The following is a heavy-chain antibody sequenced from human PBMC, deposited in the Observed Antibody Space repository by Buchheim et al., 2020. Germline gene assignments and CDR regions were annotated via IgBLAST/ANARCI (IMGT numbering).Heavy chain of an antibody. J-gene: IGHJ4*02. V-gene: IGHV3-74*01. Sequence: EVQLVDSGGGLVQPGGSLRLSCAASGFTFSSYWMHWVRQAPGKGPVWVSRINTDGTDTSYADSVKGRFTISTDNARNTPYLQMNSLEAEDTAVYFCARGGTSGSLDYWGQGTL. CDR3: ARGGTSGSLDY. D-gene: IGHD3-10*01. CDR2: INTDGTDT. CDR1: GFTFSSYW.